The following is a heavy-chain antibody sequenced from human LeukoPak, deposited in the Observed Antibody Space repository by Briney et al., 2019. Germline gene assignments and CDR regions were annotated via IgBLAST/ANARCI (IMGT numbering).Heavy chain of an antibody. CDR1: GGSISSYY. V-gene: IGHV4-59*01. CDR3: ARAVVPARYYYYYYMDV. CDR2: IYYSGST. D-gene: IGHD2-2*01. J-gene: IGHJ6*03. Sequence: SETLSLTCTVSGGSISSYYWSWIRQPPGKGLEWIGYIYYSGSTNYNPSLKSRVTISVDTSKNQFSLKLSSVTAADTAVYYCARAVVPARYYYYYYMDVWGKGTTVTISS.